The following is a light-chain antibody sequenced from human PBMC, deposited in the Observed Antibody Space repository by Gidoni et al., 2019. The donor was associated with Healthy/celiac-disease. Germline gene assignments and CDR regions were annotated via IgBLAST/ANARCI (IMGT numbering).Light chain of an antibody. J-gene: IGLJ2*01. CDR2: DVS. V-gene: IGLV2-14*01. CDR3: SSYTSSSPVV. Sequence: QSPLTPPASASVPPGQSITIPCTGTSSDVGGYNYVSWYQQHPGKAPKLMIYDVSNRPSGVSNRFSGSKSGNTASLTISGLQAEDEADYYCSSYTSSSPVVFGGGTKLTVL. CDR1: SSDVGGYNY.